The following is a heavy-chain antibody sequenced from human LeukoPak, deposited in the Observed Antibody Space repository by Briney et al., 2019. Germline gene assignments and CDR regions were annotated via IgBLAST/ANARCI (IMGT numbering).Heavy chain of an antibody. CDR2: TSYSAST. Sequence: SETLSLTCTVSGGSISSSYWSWIRQPPGKGLEWIGYTSYSASTYYTPSLKSRVTISIDRSKNQFSLNLTSVTAADTAVYYCARGGGGFANYFDTWGQGTLVTVSS. D-gene: IGHD1-7*01. CDR1: GGSISSSY. V-gene: IGHV4-59*12. CDR3: ARGGGGFANYFDT. J-gene: IGHJ5*02.